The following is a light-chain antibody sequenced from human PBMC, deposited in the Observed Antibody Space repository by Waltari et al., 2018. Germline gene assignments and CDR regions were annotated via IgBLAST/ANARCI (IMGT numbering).Light chain of an antibody. CDR3: NSRDSSGNHLVV. V-gene: IGLV3-19*01. CDR2: GKN. Sequence: SSELTQDPAVSVALGQTVRITCQGGSLSSYYASWYPQNPGQAPVLVLYGKNYRPSWIPDRFVGSSSGTTASLTITWAQAEDEADYYCNSRDSSGNHLVVFGGGTKLTVL. J-gene: IGLJ2*01. CDR1: SLSSYY.